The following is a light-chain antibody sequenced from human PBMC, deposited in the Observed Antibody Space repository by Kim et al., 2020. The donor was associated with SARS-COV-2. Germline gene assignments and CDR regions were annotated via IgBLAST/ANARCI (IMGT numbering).Light chain of an antibody. CDR2: AAS. CDR3: QNYYSAPRT. Sequence: APVGDRVTSTCRARQGIANYVAWYPKRPEKAPKLLISAASKLQSGGPSRFSASGSGGDFTLTITSLQREDVATFYCQNYYSAPRTFGQGTKVDIK. CDR1: QGIANY. V-gene: IGKV1-27*01. J-gene: IGKJ1*01.